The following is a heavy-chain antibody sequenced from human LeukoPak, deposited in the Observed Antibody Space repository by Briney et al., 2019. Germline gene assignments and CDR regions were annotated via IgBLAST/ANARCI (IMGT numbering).Heavy chain of an antibody. Sequence: PSETLSLTCTVSGGSISSYYWSWIRQPAGKGLEWIGRIYTSGSTNYNPSLKSRVTMSVDTSKNQFSLKLSSVTAADTAVYYCARDVGYCSGGSCPIEAFDIWGQGTMVTVSS. D-gene: IGHD2-15*01. V-gene: IGHV4-4*07. CDR1: GGSISSYY. CDR2: IYTSGST. CDR3: ARDVGYCSGGSCPIEAFDI. J-gene: IGHJ3*02.